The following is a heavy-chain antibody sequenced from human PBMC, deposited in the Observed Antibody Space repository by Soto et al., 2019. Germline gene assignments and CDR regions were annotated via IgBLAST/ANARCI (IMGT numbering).Heavy chain of an antibody. Sequence: EVQLVESGGGLIQPGGSLRLSCAASGFTVSSNYMSWVRQAPGKGLEWVSVIYSGGSTYYADSVKGRFTISRDNSKNTLYLQMNSLRAEDTAVYYCARDSGVVATYGMDVWGQGTTVIVSS. CDR3: ARDSGVVATYGMDV. D-gene: IGHD1-26*01. CDR1: GFTVSSNY. V-gene: IGHV3-53*01. CDR2: IYSGGST. J-gene: IGHJ6*02.